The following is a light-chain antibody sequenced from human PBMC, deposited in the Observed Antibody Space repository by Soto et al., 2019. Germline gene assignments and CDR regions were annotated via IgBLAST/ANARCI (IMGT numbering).Light chain of an antibody. Sequence: EIVLTQSPATLSLSPGERATLSCRASQTVGSYLAWYQQKPGQVPRLLIYNASNRATGIPARFSGSGSGTDFALTISSLEPEDFAVYYCQQRSNWPLPWTFGQGAKVEIK. V-gene: IGKV3-11*01. J-gene: IGKJ1*01. CDR1: QTVGSY. CDR2: NAS. CDR3: QQRSNWPLPWT.